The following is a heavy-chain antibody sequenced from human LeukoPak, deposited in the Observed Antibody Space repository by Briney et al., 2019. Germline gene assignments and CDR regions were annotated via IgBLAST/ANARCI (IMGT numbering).Heavy chain of an antibody. V-gene: IGHV3-23*01. J-gene: IGHJ4*02. CDR2: IGDSGGRT. Sequence: QPGGSLTLSCVPSGFIFSTHAGGWARHARGKGGEWLSVIGDSGGRTHYADSVKGRFTISRDNSRNTLYLQMNSLRDEDTAIYYCARVRGAITYYFDYCGQGTLVTVSS. D-gene: IGHD1-26*01. CDR3: ARVRGAITYYFDY. CDR1: GFIFSTHA.